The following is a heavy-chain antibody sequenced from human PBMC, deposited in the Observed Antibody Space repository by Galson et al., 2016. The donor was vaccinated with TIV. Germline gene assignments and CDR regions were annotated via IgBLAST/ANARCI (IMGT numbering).Heavy chain of an antibody. J-gene: IGHJ6*02. CDR2: ISAYSGAT. CDR1: GYTFSYFG. CDR3: ARDPPPDGEALTGYSPFNYYSLDL. D-gene: IGHD3-9*01. Sequence: SVKVSCKASGYTFSYFGVSWVRQAPGQGLAWLGWISAYSGATKYAQKVQGRVTLTTDTSTSTAYLELRSLRFDDTAVYYCARDPPPDGEALTGYSPFNYYSLDLWGQGTTVTVSS. V-gene: IGHV1-18*04.